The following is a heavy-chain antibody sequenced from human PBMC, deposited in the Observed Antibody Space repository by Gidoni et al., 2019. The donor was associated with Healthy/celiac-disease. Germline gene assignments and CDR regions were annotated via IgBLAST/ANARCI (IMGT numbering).Heavy chain of an antibody. D-gene: IGHD6-13*01. J-gene: IGHJ2*01. Sequence: EVQLVESGGGLVQPGGSLSLSCAASGFTFSSYDMHWVRQATGKGLEWVSAIGPAGDTYYPGSVKGRFTISRENAKNSLYLQMNSLRAGDTAVYYCARGGLSSSWTENYWYFDLWGRGTLVTVSS. CDR2: IGPAGDT. CDR1: GFTFSSYD. CDR3: ARGGLSSSWTENYWYFDL. V-gene: IGHV3-13*01.